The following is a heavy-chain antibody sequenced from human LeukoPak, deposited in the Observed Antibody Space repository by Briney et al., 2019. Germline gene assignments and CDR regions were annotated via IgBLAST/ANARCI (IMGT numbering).Heavy chain of an antibody. D-gene: IGHD3-3*01. J-gene: IGHJ4*02. V-gene: IGHV5-51*01. CDR3: ARLPSDFWSGYYTGVLDY. CDR2: IYPGDSDT. Sequence: GESLKISCKGSGYSFTSYWIGWVRQMPGKGLEWMGLIYPGDSDTRYSPSFQGQVTISADKSISTAYLQWSSLKASDTAMHYCARLPSDFWSGYYTGVLDYWGQGTLVTVSS. CDR1: GYSFTSYW.